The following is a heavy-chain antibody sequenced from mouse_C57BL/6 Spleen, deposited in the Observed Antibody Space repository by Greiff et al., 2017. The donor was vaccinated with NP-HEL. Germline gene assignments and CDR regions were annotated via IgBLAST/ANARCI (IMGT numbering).Heavy chain of an antibody. J-gene: IGHJ2*01. CDR2: INPYNGDT. Sequence: EVKLVESGPELVKPGASVKISCKASGYSFTGYFMNWVKQSHGKSLEWIGRINPYNGDTFYNQKFKSKATLTVDKSSSTAYMQLSSLTSEDSAVYYCARRYYGSSYDYFDYWGQGTTLTVSS. V-gene: IGHV1-20*01. D-gene: IGHD1-1*01. CDR3: ARRYYGSSYDYFDY. CDR1: GYSFTGYF.